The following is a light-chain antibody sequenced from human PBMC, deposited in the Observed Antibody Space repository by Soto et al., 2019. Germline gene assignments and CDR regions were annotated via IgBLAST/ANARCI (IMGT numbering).Light chain of an antibody. CDR1: QNINNW. J-gene: IGKJ1*01. Sequence: DFQMTQSPSTLSASVGDRVTITCRASQNINNWVAWYQQKPGKAPKFLIYDASTLQRGVSSRFSGSGFGTEFSLTLNSLQADDSGSYYCQHTRTFGQGTKVEVK. CDR2: DAS. V-gene: IGKV1-5*01. CDR3: QHTRT.